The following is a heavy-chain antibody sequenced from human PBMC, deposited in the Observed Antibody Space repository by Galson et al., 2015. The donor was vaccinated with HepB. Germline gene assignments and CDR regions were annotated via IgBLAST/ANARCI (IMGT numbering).Heavy chain of an antibody. CDR3: ARALRVPAAIDAFDI. CDR2: TYYRSKWYN. D-gene: IGHD2-2*01. Sequence: CAISEDSVSSNSAAWNWIRQSPSRGLEWLGRTYYRSKWYNDYAVSVKSRITINPDTSKNQFSLQLNSVTPEDTAVYYCARALRVPAAIDAFDIWGQGTMVTVSS. V-gene: IGHV6-1*01. J-gene: IGHJ3*02. CDR1: EDSVSSNSAA.